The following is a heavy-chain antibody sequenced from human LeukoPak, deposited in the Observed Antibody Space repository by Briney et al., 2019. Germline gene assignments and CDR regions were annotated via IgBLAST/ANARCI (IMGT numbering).Heavy chain of an antibody. V-gene: IGHV4-38-2*02. Sequence: SETLSLTCTVSGYSISSGYYWGWIRQPPGKGLEWIGRTYHSGSTYYNPSLKSRVTISVDTSKNQFSLKLSSVTAADTAVYYCARDIVVVPAASDWFDPWGQGTLVTVSS. D-gene: IGHD2-2*01. CDR1: GYSISSGYY. J-gene: IGHJ5*02. CDR2: TYHSGST. CDR3: ARDIVVVPAASDWFDP.